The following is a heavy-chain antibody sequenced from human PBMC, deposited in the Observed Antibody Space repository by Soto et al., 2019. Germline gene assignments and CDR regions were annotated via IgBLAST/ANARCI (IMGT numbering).Heavy chain of an antibody. D-gene: IGHD5-12*01. CDR3: ARLPRGYSAHYRGNWLDP. CDR2: IYYSGST. J-gene: IGHJ5*02. Sequence: SETLSLTCTVSGGSISSYYWSWIRQPPGKGLEWIGYIYYSGSTNYNPSLKSRVTISVDTSKNQFSLKLSSVTAADTAVYYCARLPRGYSAHYRGNWLDPWGQGTLVTVSS. CDR1: GGSISSYY. V-gene: IGHV4-59*08.